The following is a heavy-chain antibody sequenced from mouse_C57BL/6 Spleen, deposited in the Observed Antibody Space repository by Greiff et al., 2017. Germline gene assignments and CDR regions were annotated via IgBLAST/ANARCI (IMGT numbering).Heavy chain of an antibody. Sequence: QVQLQQSGAELVRPGTSVKLSCKASGYTFTSYWMHWVKQRPGQGLEWIGVIDPSDSYTNYNQKFKGKATLTVDPSSRTAYMQLSSLTSEDSAVYYCARGELPDYWGQGTTLTVSS. V-gene: IGHV1-59*01. D-gene: IGHD1-1*01. J-gene: IGHJ2*01. CDR2: IDPSDSYT. CDR1: GYTFTSYW. CDR3: ARGELPDY.